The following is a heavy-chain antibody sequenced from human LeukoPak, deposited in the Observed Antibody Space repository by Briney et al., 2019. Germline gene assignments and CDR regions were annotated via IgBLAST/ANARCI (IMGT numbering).Heavy chain of an antibody. Sequence: PGRSLRLSCAASGFTFDDYAMHWVRQAPGKGLEWVSGISWNSGTIAYADSVKGRFTISRDNAKNSLYLQMNSLRAEDTAVYYCARDTRWFDYWGQGTLVTVSS. CDR3: ARDTRWFDY. V-gene: IGHV3-9*01. J-gene: IGHJ4*02. CDR1: GFTFDDYA. CDR2: ISWNSGTI. D-gene: IGHD5-24*01.